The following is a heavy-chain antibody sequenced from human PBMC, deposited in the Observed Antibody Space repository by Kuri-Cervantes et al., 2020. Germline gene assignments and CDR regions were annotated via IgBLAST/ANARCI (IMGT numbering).Heavy chain of an antibody. CDR1: GFSLSTSGVG. J-gene: IGHJ4*02. CDR2: IYRNDDK. V-gene: IGHV2-5*01. CDR3: AHIRSGYSYGFPREY. D-gene: IGHD5-18*01. Sequence: SGPTLVKPTQTLTLTRTFSGFSLSTSGVGVGWIRQPPGKALEWLALIYRNDDKRYSPSLKSRLTITKDTSKNQVVLTMTNMDPVDTATYYCAHIRSGYSYGFPREYWGQGTLVTVSS.